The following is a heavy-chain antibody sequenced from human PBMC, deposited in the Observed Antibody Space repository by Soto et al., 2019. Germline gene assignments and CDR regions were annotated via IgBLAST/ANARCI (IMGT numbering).Heavy chain of an antibody. D-gene: IGHD3-16*01. CDR2: IYWDDAK. CDR3: AHKGGGDRILDY. Sequence: QITLKESGPPLVKPTQTLTLTCTFSGFSLSTSGVGVGWIRQPPGKALEWLALIYWDDAKHYSPSLKSRLTLPKDTSKHQVVLTITNMHPGDTATYYCAHKGGGDRILDYWGQGTLVTVSS. V-gene: IGHV2-5*02. CDR1: GFSLSTSGVG. J-gene: IGHJ4*02.